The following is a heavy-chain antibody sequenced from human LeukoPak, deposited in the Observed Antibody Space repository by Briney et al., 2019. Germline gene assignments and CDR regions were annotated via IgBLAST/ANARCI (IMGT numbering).Heavy chain of an antibody. D-gene: IGHD3-10*01. Sequence: SETLSLTCGVYGGSFSGCYWSWIRQPPGKGLEWIGEINHSGSTNYNPSLKSRVTISVDTSKNQFSLKLSSVTAADTAVYYCARGFRGYYYGSGSYFDYWGQGTLVTVSS. CDR1: GGSFSGCY. V-gene: IGHV4-34*01. CDR2: INHSGST. J-gene: IGHJ4*02. CDR3: ARGFRGYYYGSGSYFDY.